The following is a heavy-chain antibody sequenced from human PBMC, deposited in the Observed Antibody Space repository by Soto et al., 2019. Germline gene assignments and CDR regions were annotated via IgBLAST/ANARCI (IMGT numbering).Heavy chain of an antibody. D-gene: IGHD3-16*01. CDR2: ISWNSGSI. Sequence: EVQLVESGGGLVQPGRSLRLSCAASGFSFDDYAMHWVRQAPGKGLEWVSGISWNSGSIGYADSVKGRFTISRDNAKDSVFRQMDSLKAEDTGLYYCAKAPSPYDYIWGSDGWFDPCVHGTLVTVSS. CDR1: GFSFDDYA. V-gene: IGHV3-9*01. J-gene: IGHJ5*02. CDR3: AKAPSPYDYIWGSDGWFDP.